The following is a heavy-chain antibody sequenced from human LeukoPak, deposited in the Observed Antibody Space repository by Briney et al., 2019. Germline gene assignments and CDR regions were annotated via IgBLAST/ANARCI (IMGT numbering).Heavy chain of an antibody. Sequence: PSENLSLTCTVSGGSISSGSYYWSWIRQPAGKGLEWIGRIYTSGSTNYNPSLKSRVTVSVDTSKNQFSLKLSSVTAADTAVYYCARDLGADPYYFDNWGQGTLVSVSS. CDR2: IYTSGST. J-gene: IGHJ4*02. CDR1: GGSISSGSYY. CDR3: ARDLGADPYYFDN. V-gene: IGHV4-61*02.